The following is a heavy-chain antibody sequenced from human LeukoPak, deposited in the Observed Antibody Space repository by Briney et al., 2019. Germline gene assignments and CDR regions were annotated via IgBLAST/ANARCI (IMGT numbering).Heavy chain of an antibody. J-gene: IGHJ4*02. CDR2: TYYRSKWYN. CDR1: GDSISSNSAT. CDR3: AREPHGSGLLFDY. D-gene: IGHD5-12*01. Sequence: SQTLSLTCAISGDSISSNSATWTWIRQSPSRGLEWLGRTYYRSKWYNDYAVSVKSRITINPDTSKNQFSLQLNSVTPEDTAVYYCAREPHGSGLLFDYWGRGTLVTVSS. V-gene: IGHV6-1*01.